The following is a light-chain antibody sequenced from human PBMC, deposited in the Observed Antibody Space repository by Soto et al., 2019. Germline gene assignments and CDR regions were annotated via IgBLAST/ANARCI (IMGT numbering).Light chain of an antibody. CDR1: QVISTW. Sequence: DIQMTQSPSTLSASVGDIVTITCRASQVISTWLAWYQQKPGKAPNLLIYHASRLESGVPSRFSGSGSGTEFTLTISSLQPDDFAPYYCQQYNSYSWTFGQGTKVEIK. V-gene: IGKV1-5*01. J-gene: IGKJ1*01. CDR3: QQYNSYSWT. CDR2: HAS.